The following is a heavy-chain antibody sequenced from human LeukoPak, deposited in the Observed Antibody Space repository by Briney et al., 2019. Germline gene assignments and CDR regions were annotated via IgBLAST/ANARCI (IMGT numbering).Heavy chain of an antibody. CDR3: ARDAYYYGSGSHFDY. D-gene: IGHD3-10*01. CDR1: GFTFSSYG. J-gene: IGHJ4*02. CDR2: ISYDGSNK. Sequence: PGGSLRLSCAASGFTFSSYGMHWVRQAPGKGLEWVAVISYDGSNKYYADSVKGRFTISRDNAKNTLYLQMNSLRAEDTAVYYCARDAYYYGSGSHFDYWGQGTLVTVSS. V-gene: IGHV3-30*03.